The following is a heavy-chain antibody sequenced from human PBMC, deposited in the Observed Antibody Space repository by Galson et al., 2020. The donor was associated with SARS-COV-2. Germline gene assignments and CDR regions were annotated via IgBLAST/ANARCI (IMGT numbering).Heavy chain of an antibody. J-gene: IGHJ5*02. CDR3: ARLYDSSGYYHPKFDP. D-gene: IGHD3-22*01. CDR2: IYYSGIT. CDR1: GGSISSSSYY. Sequence: EPSETLSLTCTVSGGSISSSSYYWGWIRQPPGKGLEWIGSIYYSGITYYNPSLKSRVTISVDTSKNQFSLKLSSVTAADTAVYYCARLYDSSGYYHPKFDPWGQGTLVTVSS. V-gene: IGHV4-39*01.